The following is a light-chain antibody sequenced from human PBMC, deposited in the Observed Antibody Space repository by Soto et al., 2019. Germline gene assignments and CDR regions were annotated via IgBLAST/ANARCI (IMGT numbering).Light chain of an antibody. CDR1: QSIRSW. CDR2: TAS. Sequence: DIQMTQSPSTLSASVGDRVTITCRASQSIRSWLAWYQQKPGKAPKLLIYTASSLEGGVPSRFSGSGSGTEFTLTISSLQPDDFATYYCQHDDSYPWTFGQGTKVEIK. V-gene: IGKV1-5*03. CDR3: QHDDSYPWT. J-gene: IGKJ1*01.